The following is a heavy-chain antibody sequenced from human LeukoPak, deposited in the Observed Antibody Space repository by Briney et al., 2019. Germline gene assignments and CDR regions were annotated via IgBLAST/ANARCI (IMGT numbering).Heavy chain of an antibody. V-gene: IGHV4-59*11. CDR1: GGSLSTHH. D-gene: IGHD3-10*01. CDR3: ARGVWFGESHYYYYGMDV. CDR2: ISDSGST. Sequence: SSETLSLTCVVSGGSLSTHHWSWIRRSPGRGLEWIGYISDSGSTNYNPSLKSRVTISVDTSKNQFSLKLSSVTAADTAVYYCARGVWFGESHYYYYGMDVWGQGTTVTVSS. J-gene: IGHJ6*02.